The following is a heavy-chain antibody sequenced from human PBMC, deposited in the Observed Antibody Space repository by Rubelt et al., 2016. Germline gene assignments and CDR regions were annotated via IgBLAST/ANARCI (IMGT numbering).Heavy chain of an antibody. CDR1: GFTLSSHS. V-gene: IGHV3-23*04. Sequence: EVQLVESGGGLAQPGGSLRLSCAVSGFTLSSHSMNWVRQAPGKGLEWVSGISNSGDRTYYVDSVKGRFIVSRDNSENTLYLQMSSLRAEDTAVYYCARDWGGMDVWGQGTTVTASS. J-gene: IGHJ6*02. D-gene: IGHD3-16*01. CDR2: ISNSGDRT. CDR3: ARDWGGMDV.